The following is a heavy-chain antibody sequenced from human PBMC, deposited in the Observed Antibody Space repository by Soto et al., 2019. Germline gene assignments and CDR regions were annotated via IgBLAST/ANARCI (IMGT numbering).Heavy chain of an antibody. CDR3: VRVGGATMATMYFDP. CDR2: INSGSSTI. CDR1: GLTFTGYS. J-gene: IGHJ4*02. D-gene: IGHD5-12*01. V-gene: IGHV3-48*02. Sequence: EVQLVESGGGLIQPGGSLRLSCAVSGLTFTGYSMNWVRQAPGNGLEWVSFINSGSSTIFYADSVKGRFTISRDNAKSSLYLEMNSLRDEDTAVYYCVRVGGATMATMYFDPWGQGTLVTVSS.